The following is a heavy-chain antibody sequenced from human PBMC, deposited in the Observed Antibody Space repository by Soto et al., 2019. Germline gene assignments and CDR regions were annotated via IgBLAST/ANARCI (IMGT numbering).Heavy chain of an antibody. J-gene: IGHJ3*02. D-gene: IGHD4-17*01. CDR1: GFTFSDSY. V-gene: IGHV3-11*06. Sequence: QVQLVESGGGLVKPGGSLRLSCVASGFTFSDSYMIWIRQAPGKGLEWVSYISTSRTYTNYAVFVKGRFTISSDNANNSLYPQINNLRADDTAVYYCARDPDRCCAFDIWGQGTMVTSSS. CDR2: ISTSRTYT. CDR3: ARDPDRCCAFDI.